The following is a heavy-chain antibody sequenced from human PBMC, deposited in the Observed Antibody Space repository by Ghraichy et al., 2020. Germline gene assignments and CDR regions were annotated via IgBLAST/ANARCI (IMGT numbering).Heavy chain of an antibody. Sequence: SETLSLTCTVSGGSISSYYWSWIRQPPGKGLEWIGYIYYSGSTNYNPSLKSRVTISVDTSKNQFSLKLSSVTAADTAVYYCARGTGWGGWFDPWGQGTLVTVSS. CDR3: ARGTGWGGWFDP. V-gene: IGHV4-59*01. CDR2: IYYSGST. CDR1: GGSISSYY. D-gene: IGHD1-14*01. J-gene: IGHJ5*02.